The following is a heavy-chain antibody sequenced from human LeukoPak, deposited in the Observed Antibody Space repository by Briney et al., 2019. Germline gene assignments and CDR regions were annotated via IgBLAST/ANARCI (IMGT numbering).Heavy chain of an antibody. V-gene: IGHV1-69*05. D-gene: IGHD6-13*01. CDR2: IIPIFGTA. CDR3: ARERPPGDSSNWFLEGYFDI. J-gene: IGHJ4*02. Sequence: SVKVSCXASGGTFSSYAITWVRQAPGQGLEWMGWIIPIFGTANYAQKFQGRVTITTDESTSTAYMELSTLRSDDTAVYYCARERPPGDSSNWFLEGYFDIWGQGTLVTVSS. CDR1: GGTFSSYA.